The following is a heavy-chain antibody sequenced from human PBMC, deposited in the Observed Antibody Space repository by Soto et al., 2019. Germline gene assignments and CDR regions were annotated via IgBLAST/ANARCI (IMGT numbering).Heavy chain of an antibody. V-gene: IGHV3-15*07. CDR1: GFTFSNAW. Sequence: EVPLVESGGGLVKPGGSLRLSCAASGFTFSNAWMNWVRQAPGKGLEWVGRIKSKTDGGTTDYAAPVKGRFTISRDNSKNTLYLQMNSLKTEDTAVYYCTTLDGDYPASAWYYYYVMDVWGQGTTVTVSS. CDR2: IKSKTDGGTT. D-gene: IGHD4-17*01. CDR3: TTLDGDYPASAWYYYYVMDV. J-gene: IGHJ6*02.